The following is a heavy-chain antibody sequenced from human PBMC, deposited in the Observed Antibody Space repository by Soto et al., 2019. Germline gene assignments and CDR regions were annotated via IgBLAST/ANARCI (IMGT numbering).Heavy chain of an antibody. J-gene: IGHJ4*02. CDR3: ERDRDNSNWPNFDY. D-gene: IGHD6-13*01. CDR2: VIPIFDVT. V-gene: IGHV1-69*02. CDR1: GGTFSIYT. Sequence: QVQLVQSGSEVKKPGSSVKVSCKASGGTFSIYTISWVRQAPGQGLEWMGRVIPIFDVTSYAQRFQGRVTISADRSTTTAYMELSSLISEDTAVYYCERDRDNSNWPNFDYWGQGTLVTVSS.